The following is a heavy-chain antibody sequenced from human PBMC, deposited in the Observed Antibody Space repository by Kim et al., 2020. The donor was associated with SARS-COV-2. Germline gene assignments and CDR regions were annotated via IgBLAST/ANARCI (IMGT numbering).Heavy chain of an antibody. CDR3: AKDEVFYDSSGYQGYDEAFDI. CDR1: GFTFSSYA. V-gene: IGHV3-23*01. D-gene: IGHD3-22*01. Sequence: GGSLRLSCAASGFTFSSYAMSWVRQAPGKGLEWVSAISGSGGSTYYADSVKGRFTISRDNSKNTLYLQMNSLRAEDTAVYYCAKDEVFYDSSGYQGYDEAFDIWGQGTMVTVSS. CDR2: ISGSGGST. J-gene: IGHJ3*02.